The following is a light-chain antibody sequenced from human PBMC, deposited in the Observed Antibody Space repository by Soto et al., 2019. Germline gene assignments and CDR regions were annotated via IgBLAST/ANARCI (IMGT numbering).Light chain of an antibody. J-gene: IGKJ4*01. CDR2: WAS. CDR3: QQYYTTPLT. CDR1: QSVLYSSDNRNY. V-gene: IGKV4-1*01. Sequence: SXQSVLYSSDNRNYLTWYQQKPGQPPKLLIYWASTRESGVPDRFSGSGSGTDFTLTISSLQAEDVAVYYCQQYYTTPLTFGGGTRWIS.